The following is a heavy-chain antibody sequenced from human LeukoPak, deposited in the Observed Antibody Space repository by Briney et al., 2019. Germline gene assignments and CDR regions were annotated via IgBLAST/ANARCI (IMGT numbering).Heavy chain of an antibody. CDR2: IGDSGTTI. CDR3: ARGKPFDY. V-gene: IGHV3-48*03. J-gene: IGHJ4*02. CDR1: GFTFSSYE. Sequence: PGGSLRLSCVASGFTFSSYEMRRVRQAPGKGLEWVSHIGDSGTTIYYADSVRGRFTISRDNAKNSLYLQMNRLRVEDTAVYYCARGKPFDYWGQGTLVTVSS.